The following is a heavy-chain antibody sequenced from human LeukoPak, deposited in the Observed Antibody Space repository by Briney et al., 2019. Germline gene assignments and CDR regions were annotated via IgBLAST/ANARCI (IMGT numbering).Heavy chain of an antibody. D-gene: IGHD2-15*01. CDR3: ARLCKGGSCYSKLDY. J-gene: IGHJ4*02. CDR2: IYYSGST. CDR1: GGSISSSSYY. Sequence: SETLSLTCTVSGGSISSSSYYWGWIRQPPGKGLEWIGNIYYSGSTYYNPSPKSRVTISVDTSKNQFSLKLSSVTAADTAVYYCARLCKGGSCYSKLDYWGQGTLVTVSS. V-gene: IGHV4-39*01.